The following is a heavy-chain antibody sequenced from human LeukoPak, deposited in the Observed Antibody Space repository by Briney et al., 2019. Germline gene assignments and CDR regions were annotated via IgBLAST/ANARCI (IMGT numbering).Heavy chain of an antibody. Sequence: ASVKVSCKASGYTFTGYYMHWVRQAPGQGLEWMGWINPNSGGTKYAQKFQGRVTMTRDTSISTAYMELSRLRSDDTAVYYCARAGRRIAAAHDYWGQGTLVTVSS. V-gene: IGHV1-2*02. J-gene: IGHJ4*02. CDR2: INPNSGGT. CDR1: GYTFTGYY. CDR3: ARAGRRIAAAHDY. D-gene: IGHD6-13*01.